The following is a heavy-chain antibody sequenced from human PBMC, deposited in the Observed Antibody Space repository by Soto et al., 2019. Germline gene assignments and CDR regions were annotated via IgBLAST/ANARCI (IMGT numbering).Heavy chain of an antibody. CDR2: ISSGGVIS. Sequence: EVQLLESGGGSVQPGGSLRLSCVASGFTFSRDAMVWVRQAPGKGLEWVSGISSGGVISRYGQSVKGRFTIARDNSKNMVYLEMNDLRAEDTAVYYCAKGGAYCYDDCTRAYWGQGTLVTVSS. J-gene: IGHJ4*02. CDR1: GFTFSRDA. V-gene: IGHV3-23*01. CDR3: AKGGAYCYDDCTRAY. D-gene: IGHD2-21*02.